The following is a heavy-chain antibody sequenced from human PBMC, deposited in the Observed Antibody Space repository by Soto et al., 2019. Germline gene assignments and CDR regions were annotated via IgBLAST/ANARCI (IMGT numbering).Heavy chain of an antibody. CDR1: GYTFTSYY. D-gene: IGHD3-22*01. V-gene: IGHV1-46*01. CDR2: INPSGGST. Sequence: ASVKVSCKASGYTFTSYYMHWVRQAPGQGLEWMGIINPSGGSTSYAQKFQGRVTMTRDTSTSTVYMELSRLRSEDTAIYYCARDWAYDYDSSGYFTFEYWGQGTLVTVSS. CDR3: ARDWAYDYDSSGYFTFEY. J-gene: IGHJ4*02.